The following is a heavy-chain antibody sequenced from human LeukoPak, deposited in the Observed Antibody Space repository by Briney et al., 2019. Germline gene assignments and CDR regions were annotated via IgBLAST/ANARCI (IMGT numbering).Heavy chain of an antibody. CDR2: IYYSGGT. V-gene: IGHV4-59*01. CDR3: ARERISYSSGWSPTSSYYFDY. Sequence: SETLSLTCTVSGDSMSSYYWSWIRQPPGKGLEWIGYIYYSGGTNYNPSLKSRVTISVDTSKNQFSLRLSSVTAADTAVYYCARERISYSSGWSPTSSYYFDYWGQGTLVTVSS. D-gene: IGHD6-13*01. J-gene: IGHJ4*02. CDR1: GDSMSSYY.